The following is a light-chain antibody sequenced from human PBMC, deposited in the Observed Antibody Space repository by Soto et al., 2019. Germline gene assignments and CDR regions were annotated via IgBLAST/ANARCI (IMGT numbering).Light chain of an antibody. J-gene: IGLJ2*01. V-gene: IGLV6-57*01. CDR1: SGSIASNN. CDR2: GDN. CDR3: QSYATSSVV. Sequence: FMLTQPHSVSESPGKTVTISCTRSSGSIASNNVQWYQQRPGSSPTTVIYGDNQRHYGVPDRFSGSIDSSSNTASLTISGLKTEDEADYYCQSYATSSVVFGGGTKLTVL.